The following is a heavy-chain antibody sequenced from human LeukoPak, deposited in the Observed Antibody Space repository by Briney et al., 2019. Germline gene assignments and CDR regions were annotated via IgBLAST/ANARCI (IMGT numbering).Heavy chain of an antibody. D-gene: IGHD3-3*01. V-gene: IGHV1-18*01. CDR3: ARVAHVDFWSGLGWFDP. Sequence: ASVKVSCKASGYTFTSYGISWVRQAPGQGLEWMGWISAYNGNTNYAQKLQGRVTMTTDTSTSTAYMEMRSLRSDDTAVYYCARVAHVDFWSGLGWFDPWGQGTLVTVSS. CDR2: ISAYNGNT. CDR1: GYTFTSYG. J-gene: IGHJ5*02.